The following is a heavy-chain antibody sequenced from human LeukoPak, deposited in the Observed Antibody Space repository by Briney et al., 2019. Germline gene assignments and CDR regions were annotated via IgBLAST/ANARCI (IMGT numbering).Heavy chain of an antibody. CDR2: ISGSDAGT. D-gene: IGHD1-26*01. CDR3: ARLVRSGSYPYYYYAMDV. Sequence: GGSLRLSCVASGFTFSRYAMSWVRQAPGKRLEWVSAISGSDAGTYYANSVKGRFTISRDIAKNSLYLQMNSLRAEDTAVYYCARLVRSGSYPYYYYAMDVWGQGTTVTVSS. V-gene: IGHV3-23*01. J-gene: IGHJ6*02. CDR1: GFTFSRYA.